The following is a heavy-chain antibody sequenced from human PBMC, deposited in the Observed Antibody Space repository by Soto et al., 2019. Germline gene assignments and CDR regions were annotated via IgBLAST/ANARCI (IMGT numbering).Heavy chain of an antibody. CDR1: DGSLTDYF. V-gene: IGHV4-34*01. Sequence: SETMCLTCVVYDGSLTDYFWTWIRLSPGKRLEWIGEINDIGRTNYNPSLKSRVSISVDTSKNQVSLKLNSVTAADTAVYYCARALFTFPYGGQYVFDVWGQGTEVTVSS. CDR2: INDIGRT. D-gene: IGHD3-16*01. J-gene: IGHJ3*01. CDR3: ARALFTFPYGGQYVFDV.